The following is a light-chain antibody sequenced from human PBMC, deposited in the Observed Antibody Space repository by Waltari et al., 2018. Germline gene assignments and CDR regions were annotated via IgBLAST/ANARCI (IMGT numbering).Light chain of an antibody. V-gene: IGLV3-19*01. CDR2: GHD. CDR1: SLTRYY. Sequence: SSELTQDPAVSVAFGQTVRIPCQGDSLTRYYASWYQQRPGQAPFLVLYGHDNRPSGIPDRFSGSTSGNTASLTITRAQAEDAGVYYCLSRDSSSTRVFGGGTTLTV. J-gene: IGLJ3*02. CDR3: LSRDSSSTRV.